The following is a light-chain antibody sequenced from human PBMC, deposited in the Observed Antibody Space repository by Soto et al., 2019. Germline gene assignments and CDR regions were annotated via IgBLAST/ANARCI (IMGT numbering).Light chain of an antibody. Sequence: DIQLTQSPSTLSASVGDRVTITCRASQSITTWLAWYQLKPGKAPKLLMYDASSLESGVPSRFSGSESVTEFTLTIASLQPDDFAAYYCQQYNSYPWTFGQGTKVEIK. CDR2: DAS. J-gene: IGKJ1*01. CDR1: QSITTW. CDR3: QQYNSYPWT. V-gene: IGKV1-5*01.